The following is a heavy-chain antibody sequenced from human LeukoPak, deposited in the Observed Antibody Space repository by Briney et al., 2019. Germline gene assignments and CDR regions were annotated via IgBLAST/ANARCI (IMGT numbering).Heavy chain of an antibody. V-gene: IGHV5-51*01. D-gene: IGHD1-26*01. CDR1: GYSLTEFS. CDR2: IYPGDSDT. Sequence: TVSCKVSGYSLTEFSMRWVRQAPGKGLEWMGIIYPGDSDTRYSPSFQGQVTISADKSISTAYLQWSSLKASDTAMYYCARQEGGTYNSYFDYWGQGTLVTVSS. CDR3: ARQEGGTYNSYFDY. J-gene: IGHJ4*02.